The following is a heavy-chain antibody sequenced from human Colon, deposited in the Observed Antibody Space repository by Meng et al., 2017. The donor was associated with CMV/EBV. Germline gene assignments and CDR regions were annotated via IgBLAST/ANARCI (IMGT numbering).Heavy chain of an antibody. J-gene: IGHJ4*02. CDR2: IDANSGGT. V-gene: IGHV1-2*02. D-gene: IGHD1-14*01. CDR3: ARDGIRGVFFFDY. Sequence: QGQLVQSGAEVTGPGASVKVSCKASGFTFTGHYMHWVRQAPGQGLEWMGWIDANSGGTNYAQKFQGRLTMTRDTSISTVYMELNRLRSDDTAVYFCARDGIRGVFFFDYWGQGTLVTVSS. CDR1: GFTFTGHY.